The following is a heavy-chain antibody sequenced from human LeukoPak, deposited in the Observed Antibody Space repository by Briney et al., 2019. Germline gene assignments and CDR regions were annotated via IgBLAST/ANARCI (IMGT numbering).Heavy chain of an antibody. Sequence: GRSLRLFCAASGFTFDDYAMHWVRQAPGKGLEWVSGISWNSGSIGYADSVKGRFTISRDNAKNSLYLQMNSLRAEDTALYYCAKSSMSEYYFDYWGQGTLVTVSS. D-gene: IGHD6-13*01. CDR1: GFTFDDYA. CDR3: AKSSMSEYYFDY. CDR2: ISWNSGSI. V-gene: IGHV3-9*01. J-gene: IGHJ4*02.